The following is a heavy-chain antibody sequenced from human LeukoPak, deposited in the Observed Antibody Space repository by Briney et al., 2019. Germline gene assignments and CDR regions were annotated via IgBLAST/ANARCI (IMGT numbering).Heavy chain of an antibody. CDR3: LKDLYKGDSSSWYYFHY. J-gene: IGHJ4*02. Sequence: GGSLRLSCSASGFIISDYAMHWVRQAPGKGLEYLSAISANGGSTYYADSVRGRFIISRDTSRNTLYLQMSSLRAKDTAIYHCLKDLYKGDSSSWYYFHYWGQGTLVTVSS. CDR2: ISANGGST. V-gene: IGHV3-64D*06. D-gene: IGHD6-13*01. CDR1: GFIISDYA.